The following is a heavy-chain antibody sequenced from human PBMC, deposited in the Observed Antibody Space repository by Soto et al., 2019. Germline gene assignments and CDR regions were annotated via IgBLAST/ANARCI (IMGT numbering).Heavy chain of an antibody. CDR1: GGSISSGGYY. J-gene: IGHJ6*03. D-gene: IGHD2-8*01. Sequence: KTSETLSLTCTVSGGSISSGGYYWSWIRQHPGKGLEWIGYIYYSGSTYYNPSLKSRVTISVDTSKNQFSLKLSSVTAADTAVYYCARVLMVYAEPKIYYYYYYMDVWGKGTTVTVSS. V-gene: IGHV4-31*03. CDR3: ARVLMVYAEPKIYYYYYYMDV. CDR2: IYYSGST.